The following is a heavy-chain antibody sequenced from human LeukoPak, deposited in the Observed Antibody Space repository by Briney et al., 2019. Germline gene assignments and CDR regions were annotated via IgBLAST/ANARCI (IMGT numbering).Heavy chain of an antibody. CDR2: ISSSSSYI. Sequence: GGSLRLSCAASGFTFSSYSMNWVRQAPGKGLEWVSSISSSSSYIYYADSVKGRFTISRDNAKNSLYLQMNSLRAEDTAVYYCARVGVVVVAAPLDYWGQGTLVTVSS. CDR3: ARVGVVVVAAPLDY. D-gene: IGHD2-15*01. V-gene: IGHV3-21*01. CDR1: GFTFSSYS. J-gene: IGHJ4*02.